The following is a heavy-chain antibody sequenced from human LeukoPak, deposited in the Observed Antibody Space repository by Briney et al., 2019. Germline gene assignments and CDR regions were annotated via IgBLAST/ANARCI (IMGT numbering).Heavy chain of an antibody. CDR2: ISAYNGNT. CDR3: AWRLAVAGILDY. D-gene: IGHD6-19*01. V-gene: IGHV1-18*04. J-gene: IGHJ4*02. Sequence: ASVKVSCKASGYTFTSYGISWVRQAPGQGLEWMGWISAYNGNTNYAQKLQGRVTMTTDTSTSTASMELRSLRSDDTAVYYCAWRLAVAGILDYWGQGTLVTVSS. CDR1: GYTFTSYG.